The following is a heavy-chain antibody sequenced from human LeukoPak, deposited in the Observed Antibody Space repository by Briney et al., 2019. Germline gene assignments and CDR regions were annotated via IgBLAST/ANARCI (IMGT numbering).Heavy chain of an antibody. V-gene: IGHV4-61*02. Sequence: SQTLSLTCTVSGGSISSGSYYWSWIRQPAGKGLEWIGRIYTSGSTNYNPSLKSRVTISVDTSKNQFSLKLSSVTAADTAVYYCARHRHRALGYCSGGSCYGPLFDIWGQGTMVTVSS. CDR3: ARHRHRALGYCSGGSCYGPLFDI. D-gene: IGHD2-15*01. CDR1: GGSISSGSYY. CDR2: IYTSGST. J-gene: IGHJ3*02.